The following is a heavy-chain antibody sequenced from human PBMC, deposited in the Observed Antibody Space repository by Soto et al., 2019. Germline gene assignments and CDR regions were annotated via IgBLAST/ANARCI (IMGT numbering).Heavy chain of an antibody. CDR2: IKSKTDGGTT. D-gene: IGHD3-3*01. V-gene: IGHV3-15*01. Sequence: PGGSLRLSCAASGFTFSNAWMSWVRQAPGKGLEWVGRIKSKTDGGTTDYAAPVKGRFTISRDDSKNTLYLQMNSLKTEDTAVYYFTTEANDFWSGYPHPYFDYWGQGTLVTVSS. CDR1: GFTFSNAW. J-gene: IGHJ4*02. CDR3: TTEANDFWSGYPHPYFDY.